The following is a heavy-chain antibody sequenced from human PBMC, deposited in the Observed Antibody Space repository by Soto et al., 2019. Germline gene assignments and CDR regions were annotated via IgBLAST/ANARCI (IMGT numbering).Heavy chain of an antibody. D-gene: IGHD5-18*01. Sequence: QVQLVESGGGVVQPGRSLRLSCAASGFTFSSYAIHWVRQAPGKGLEWVVVISYDGSNKYYADSVKGRFTISRDNSKNTLYLQMNSLRAEDTAVYYCAKDTGDTAMGPTPTFGMDVWAQGTTVTVSS. CDR3: AKDTGDTAMGPTPTFGMDV. CDR1: GFTFSSYA. J-gene: IGHJ6*02. CDR2: ISYDGSNK. V-gene: IGHV3-30-3*01.